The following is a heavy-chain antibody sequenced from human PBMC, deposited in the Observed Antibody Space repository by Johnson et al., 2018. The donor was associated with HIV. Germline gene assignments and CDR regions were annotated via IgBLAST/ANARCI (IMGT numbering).Heavy chain of an antibody. J-gene: IGHJ3*02. V-gene: IGHV3-13*01. CDR1: GFTFSSYD. D-gene: IGHD6-19*01. CDR2: IGTAGDT. Sequence: EVQLVESGGGVVQPGRSLRLSCAASGFTFSSYDMHWVRQVRGKGLEWVSGIGTAGDTYYPGSVKGRFTISRENAKNSLYLQMHSLRAEDTAVYYCAREIVLNSSGWYGIDAFEIWGQGTMVTVSS. CDR3: AREIVLNSSGWYGIDAFEI.